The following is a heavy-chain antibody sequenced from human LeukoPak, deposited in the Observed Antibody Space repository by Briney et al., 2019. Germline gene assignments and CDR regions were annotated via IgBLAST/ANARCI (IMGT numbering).Heavy chain of an antibody. J-gene: IGHJ6*03. CDR2: IYYSGST. Sequence: PSETVSLTCTVSGGSISSYYWSWIRQPPGKGLEWIGYIYYSGSTNYNPSLESRVTISVDTSKNQFSLKLSSVTAADTAVYYCARYSMELDYYYYYYMDVWGEGTTDTVSS. D-gene: IGHD4/OR15-4a*01. CDR1: GGSISSYY. CDR3: ARYSMELDYYYYYYMDV. V-gene: IGHV4-59*01.